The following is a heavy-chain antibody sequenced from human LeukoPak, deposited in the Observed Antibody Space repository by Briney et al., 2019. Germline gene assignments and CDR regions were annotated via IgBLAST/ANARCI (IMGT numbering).Heavy chain of an antibody. V-gene: IGHV1-18*01. Sequence: ASVKVSCTASGYTFTSYGISWVRQAPGQGLEWMGWISAYNGNTNYAQKLQGRVTMTTDTSTNTAYMELRSLRSDDTAVYYCATDGRFGELLDYWGQGTLVTVSS. J-gene: IGHJ4*02. D-gene: IGHD3-10*01. CDR1: GYTFTSYG. CDR3: ATDGRFGELLDY. CDR2: ISAYNGNT.